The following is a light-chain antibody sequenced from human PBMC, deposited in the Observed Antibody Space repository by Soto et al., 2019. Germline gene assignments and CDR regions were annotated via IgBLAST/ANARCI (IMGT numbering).Light chain of an antibody. CDR2: GEA. Sequence: ELVLTQSPGTLSLSPGERATLSCRASQSASSNFLAWYQQKPGQAPRLLVYGEASRATGTPDRFSGSGSGTDFTLTISRLEPEDFAVYYCQRYGSSPLYTFGQGPKVDIK. CDR1: QSASSNF. J-gene: IGKJ2*01. CDR3: QRYGSSPLYT. V-gene: IGKV3-20*01.